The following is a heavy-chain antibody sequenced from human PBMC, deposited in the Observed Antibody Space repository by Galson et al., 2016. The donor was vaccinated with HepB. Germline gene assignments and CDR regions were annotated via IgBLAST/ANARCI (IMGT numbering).Heavy chain of an antibody. CDR2: INAGKTNT. V-gene: IGHV1-3*01. CDR3: ARRGNGYNYDY. D-gene: IGHD5-24*01. Sequence: SVKVSCKASGYTFTSYAMHWVRQAPGQRLEWMGWINAGKTNTKYSQKFLGRVTITKDTSASTAYMELSSLRSEDTAAYYCARRGNGYNYDYWGQGTLVTVSS. CDR1: GYTFTSYA. J-gene: IGHJ4*02.